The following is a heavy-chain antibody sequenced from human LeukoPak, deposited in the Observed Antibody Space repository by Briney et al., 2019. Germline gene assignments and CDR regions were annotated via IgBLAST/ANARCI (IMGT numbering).Heavy chain of an antibody. CDR1: GFTFSRYW. V-gene: IGHV3-74*03. Sequence: PGGSLRLSCAASGFTFSRYWMHWVRQAPGKGLVWVSHINSDGSTTTYADSVKGRFTISRDNAKNTLYLQMNSLRVEDTAVYYRADPFGDVFNIWGQGTLVTVSS. CDR3: ADPFGDVFNI. J-gene: IGHJ3*02. D-gene: IGHD3-3*01. CDR2: INSDGSTT.